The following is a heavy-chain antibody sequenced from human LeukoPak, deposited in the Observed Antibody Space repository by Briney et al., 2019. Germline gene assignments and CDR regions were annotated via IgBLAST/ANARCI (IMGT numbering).Heavy chain of an antibody. CDR1: GGSISSYY. Sequence: PSETLSLTCTVSGGSISSYYWSWIRQPPGKGLEWIGYIYYSGSTNYNPSLKSRVTISLDTSKNQFSLKLSSATAADTAVYYCARAGLVYFDYWGQGTLVTVSS. CDR3: ARAGLVYFDY. V-gene: IGHV4-59*01. CDR2: IYYSGST. D-gene: IGHD1-14*01. J-gene: IGHJ4*02.